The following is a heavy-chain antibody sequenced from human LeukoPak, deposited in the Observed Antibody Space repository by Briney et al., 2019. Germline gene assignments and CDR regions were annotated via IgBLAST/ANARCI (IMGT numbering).Heavy chain of an antibody. CDR3: ARGQAFTIFGVVIRYYYYYYMDV. CDR1: GGPFSGYY. CDR2: INHSGST. D-gene: IGHD3-3*01. Sequence: SETLSLTCAVYGGPFSGYYWSWIRQPPGKGLEWIGEINHSGSTNYNPSLKSRVTISVDTSKNQFSLKLSSVTAADTAVYYCARGQAFTIFGVVIRYYYYYYMDVWGKGTTVTVSS. J-gene: IGHJ6*03. V-gene: IGHV4-34*01.